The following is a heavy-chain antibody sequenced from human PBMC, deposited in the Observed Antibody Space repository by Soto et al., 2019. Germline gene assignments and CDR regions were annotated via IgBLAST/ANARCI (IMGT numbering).Heavy chain of an antibody. D-gene: IGHD3-10*01. Sequence: EVQLVESGGGLVQPGGSLRLSCAASGFTFSGSWMHWVRQAPGKGLFWVSRINGDGSGTSYADFVKGRFTISRDDAKNTLFLQMNGLRAEDTAVYYCARGIFGSGTANDYWGQGTLGTVSS. J-gene: IGHJ4*02. CDR2: INGDGSGT. CDR3: ARGIFGSGTANDY. CDR1: GFTFSGSW. V-gene: IGHV3-74*01.